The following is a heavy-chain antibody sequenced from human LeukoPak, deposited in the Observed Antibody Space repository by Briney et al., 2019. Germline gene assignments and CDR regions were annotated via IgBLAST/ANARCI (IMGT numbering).Heavy chain of an antibody. D-gene: IGHD1-26*01. CDR3: ARDGPYSGSPFDY. J-gene: IGHJ4*02. CDR1: GYTFTGYY. V-gene: IGHV1-2*02. CDR2: INPNSGGS. Sequence: GASVKVSCKASGYTFTGYYMHWVGQAPGQGLEWMGWINPNSGGSNYAQKFQGRVTMTRDTSISTAYMELSRLRSDDTAVYYCARDGPYSGSPFDYWGQGTLVTVSS.